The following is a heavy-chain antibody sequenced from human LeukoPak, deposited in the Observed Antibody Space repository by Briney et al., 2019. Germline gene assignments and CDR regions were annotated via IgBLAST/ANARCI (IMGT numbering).Heavy chain of an antibody. Sequence: ASVRVSSRVSGYTLTELSMTWVRQALGKGLDWMGGFDPEDGETIYAQKFQGRVTMTADTSTDTAYMELSSLRSEDTAVYYCATVGVYDHNDAFDIWGQGTMVTVSS. V-gene: IGHV1-24*01. J-gene: IGHJ3*02. D-gene: IGHD5/OR15-5a*01. CDR2: FDPEDGET. CDR3: ATVGVYDHNDAFDI. CDR1: GYTLTELS.